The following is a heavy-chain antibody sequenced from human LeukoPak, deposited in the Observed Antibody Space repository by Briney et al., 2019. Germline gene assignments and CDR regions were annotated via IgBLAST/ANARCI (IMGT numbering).Heavy chain of an antibody. Sequence: PGGSLRLSCAASGFAFSNYGMHWVRQAPGKGLEWVSYISSSSSTIYYADSVKGRFTISRDNAKNSLYLQMNSLRAEDTAVYYCEGGGYYLGLSEYFQHWGQGTLVTVSS. CDR1: GFAFSNYG. CDR3: EGGGYYLGLSEYFQH. J-gene: IGHJ1*01. V-gene: IGHV3-48*04. CDR2: ISSSSSTI. D-gene: IGHD3-22*01.